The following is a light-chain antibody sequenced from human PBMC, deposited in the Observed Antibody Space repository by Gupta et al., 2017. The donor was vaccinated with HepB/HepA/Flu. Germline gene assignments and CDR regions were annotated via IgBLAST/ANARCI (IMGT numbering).Light chain of an antibody. J-gene: IGKJ4*02. CDR1: QSVIIS. CDR3: QQYNSWPLT. V-gene: IGKV3-15*01. CDR2: GAS. Sequence: EIVMTQSPSTLSVSAGERATLPCRASQSVIISLAWYQQKPGQAPTLLIYGASTRDTGFPARFSGSGSGTEFTLTISSLQPEDFAVYYCQQYNSWPLTFGGGTKVEIK.